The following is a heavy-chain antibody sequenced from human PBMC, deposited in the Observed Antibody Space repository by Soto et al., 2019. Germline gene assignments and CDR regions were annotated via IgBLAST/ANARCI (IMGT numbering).Heavy chain of an antibody. D-gene: IGHD3-9*01. V-gene: IGHV1-18*01. Sequence: ASVKVSCKASGYTFTSYGISWVRQAPGQGLEWMGWISAYNGNTNYAQKFQGRVTITADESTSTAYMELSSLRSEDTAVYYCARRPRYYDILTGYYPPYYYYGMDVWGQGTTVTVSS. CDR2: ISAYNGNT. CDR3: ARRPRYYDILTGYYPPYYYYGMDV. J-gene: IGHJ6*02. CDR1: GYTFTSYG.